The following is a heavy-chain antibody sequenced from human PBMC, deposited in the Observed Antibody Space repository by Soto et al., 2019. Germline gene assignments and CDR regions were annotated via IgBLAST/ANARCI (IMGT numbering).Heavy chain of an antibody. J-gene: IGHJ6*02. Sequence: GESLKISCKGSGYRFTSYWIGWVRQMPGKGLEWMGIIYPGDSDTRYSPSFQGQVTISADKSISTAYLQWSSLKASDTAMYYCARIAAAGPPLIIDYYYGMDVWGQGTTVTVSS. V-gene: IGHV5-51*01. CDR3: ARIAAAGPPLIIDYYYGMDV. D-gene: IGHD6-13*01. CDR2: IYPGDSDT. CDR1: GYRFTSYW.